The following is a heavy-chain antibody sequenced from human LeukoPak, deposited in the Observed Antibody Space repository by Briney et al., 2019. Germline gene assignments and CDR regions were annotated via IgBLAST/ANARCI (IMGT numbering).Heavy chain of an antibody. CDR3: GMSGDRVPLQDDVFDV. D-gene: IGHD1-26*01. CDR1: GYGFTSYC. J-gene: IGHJ3*01. V-gene: IGHV5-51*01. CDR2: IYPGDSGP. Sequence: GEPLKISCKVSGYGFTSYCIGWVRQMPGKGLEWMGIIYPGDSGPTYSPSFQGQVTISVDKSINTAYLQWSSLQASDTAMYYCGMSGDRVPLQDDVFDVWGQGTMVTVST.